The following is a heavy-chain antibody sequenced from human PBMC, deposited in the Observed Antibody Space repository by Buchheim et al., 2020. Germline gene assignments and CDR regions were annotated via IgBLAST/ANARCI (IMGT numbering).Heavy chain of an antibody. CDR2: IKPDGNEM. V-gene: IGHV3-7*04. Sequence: EVLLVESGGGLVQPGGSLRLSCATSRFTFSSYWMTWVRRAPGRGLEWVANIKPDGNEMYYVDSVKGRFIISRDNPENSLYLQMNSLRAEDTAVYYCAKEHCSGGSCYVGLDYWGQGTL. D-gene: IGHD2-15*01. CDR1: RFTFSSYW. J-gene: IGHJ4*02. CDR3: AKEHCSGGSCYVGLDY.